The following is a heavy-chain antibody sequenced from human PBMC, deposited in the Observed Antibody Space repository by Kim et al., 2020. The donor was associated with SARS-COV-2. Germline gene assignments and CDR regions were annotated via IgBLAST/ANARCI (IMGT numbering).Heavy chain of an antibody. D-gene: IGHD6-19*01. CDR1: GGSFSGYY. CDR3: ARDHLWVAGLDY. CDR2: INHSGST. V-gene: IGHV4-34*01. J-gene: IGHJ4*02. Sequence: SETLSLTCAVYGGSFSGYYWSWIRQPPGKGLEWIGEINHSGSTNYNPSLKSRVTISVDTSKNQFSLKLSSVTAADTAVYYFARDHLWVAGLDYWGQGTLV.